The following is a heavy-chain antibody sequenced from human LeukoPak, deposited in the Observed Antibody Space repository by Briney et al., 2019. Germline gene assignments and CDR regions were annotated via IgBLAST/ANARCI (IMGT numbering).Heavy chain of an antibody. CDR3: ARASSWYTPSRFDP. CDR1: GFTFNIYW. D-gene: IGHD6-13*01. CDR2: IKEDGSEK. J-gene: IGHJ5*02. Sequence: GGSLRLSCAASGFTFNIYWVSWVRQAPGKGLEWVANIKEDGSEKYYVDSVKGRFTISRDNAKNSLYLQMNSLRAEDTAVYYCARASSWYTPSRFDPWGQGTLVTVSS. V-gene: IGHV3-7*01.